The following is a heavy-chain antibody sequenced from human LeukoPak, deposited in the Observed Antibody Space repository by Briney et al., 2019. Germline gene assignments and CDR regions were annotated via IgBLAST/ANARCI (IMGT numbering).Heavy chain of an antibody. Sequence: GGSLRLSCAASGFAFDGYAMHWVRQAPGKGLEWVSLISGGGGSTFYADSVKGRFTISRDNSKNSLYLQMKSLRTEDTALYYCAKDQAAVAFDYWGQGTLVTVSS. CDR3: AKDQAAVAFDY. D-gene: IGHD6-13*01. V-gene: IGHV3-43*02. CDR1: GFAFDGYA. CDR2: ISGGGGST. J-gene: IGHJ4*02.